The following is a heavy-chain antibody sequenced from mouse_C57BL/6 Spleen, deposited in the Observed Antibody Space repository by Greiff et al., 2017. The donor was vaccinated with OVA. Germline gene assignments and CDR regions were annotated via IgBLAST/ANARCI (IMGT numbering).Heavy chain of an antibody. V-gene: IGHV5-17*01. Sequence: EVQLVESGGGLVKPGGSLKLSCAASGFTFSDYGMHWVRQAPEKGLEWVAYISSGSSTIYYADTVKGRFTISRDNAKNTLFLQMSHLKSEDTAMYYCARGFTYGSYYFDYWGQGTTLTVSS. J-gene: IGHJ2*01. D-gene: IGHD1-1*01. CDR2: ISSGSSTI. CDR1: GFTFSDYG. CDR3: ARGFTYGSYYFDY.